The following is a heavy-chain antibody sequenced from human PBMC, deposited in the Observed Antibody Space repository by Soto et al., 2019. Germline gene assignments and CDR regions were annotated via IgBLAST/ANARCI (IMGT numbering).Heavy chain of an antibody. CDR2: IKQDGSEK. Sequence: EVQLVESGGGLVQPGGSLRLSCAASGFTFSSYWMSWVRQAPGKGLEWVANIKQDGSEKYYVDSVKGRFTISRDNAKNSLYLQMNSLRAEDTAVYYCATLQLRFFMGPVGWGQGTMVTVSS. J-gene: IGHJ3*01. D-gene: IGHD3-3*01. V-gene: IGHV3-7*01. CDR1: GFTFSSYW. CDR3: ATLQLRFFMGPVG.